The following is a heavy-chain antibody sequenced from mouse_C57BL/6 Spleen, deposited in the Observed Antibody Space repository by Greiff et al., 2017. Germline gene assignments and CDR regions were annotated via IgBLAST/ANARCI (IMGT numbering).Heavy chain of an antibody. J-gene: IGHJ4*01. Sequence: QVQLQQSGAELVRPGASVTLSCKASGYTFTDYEMHWVKQTPVHGLEWIGAIDPETGGTAYTQKFKGKAILTAAKSSITAYMELRSLTSEYSAVYYCTRVSMDYWRQGTSVNVSS. CDR1: GYTFTDYE. CDR2: IDPETGGT. CDR3: TRVSMDY. V-gene: IGHV1-15*01.